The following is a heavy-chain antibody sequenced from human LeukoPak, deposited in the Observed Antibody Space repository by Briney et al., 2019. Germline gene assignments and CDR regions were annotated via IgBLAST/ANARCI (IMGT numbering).Heavy chain of an antibody. CDR2: INPSGGST. CDR3: ATRGYSGYGIFDY. Sequence: GASVKVSCKASGYTFTSYYMHWVRQAPGQGLEWMGIINPSGGSTSYAQKFQGRVTMTRDTSTSTVYMELSSLRSEDAAVYYCATRGYSGYGIFDYWGQGTLVTVSS. CDR1: GYTFTSYY. J-gene: IGHJ4*02. D-gene: IGHD5-12*01. V-gene: IGHV1-46*03.